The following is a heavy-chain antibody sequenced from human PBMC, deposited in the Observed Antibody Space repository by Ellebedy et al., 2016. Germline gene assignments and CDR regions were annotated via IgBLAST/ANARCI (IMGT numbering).Heavy chain of an antibody. CDR2: IYTSGST. CDR3: ARGRCSSTSCYHAFDI. D-gene: IGHD2-2*01. Sequence: SETLSLTXTVSGGSISSYYWSWIRQPAGKGLEWIGRIYTSGSTNYNPSLKSRVTMSVDTSKNQFSLKLSSVTAADTAVYYCARGRCSSTSCYHAFDIWGQGTMVTVSS. J-gene: IGHJ3*02. V-gene: IGHV4-4*07. CDR1: GGSISSYY.